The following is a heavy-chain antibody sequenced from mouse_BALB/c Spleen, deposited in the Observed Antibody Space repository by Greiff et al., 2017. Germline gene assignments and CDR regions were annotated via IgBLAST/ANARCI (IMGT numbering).Heavy chain of an antibody. J-gene: IGHJ4*01. CDR2: ISSGGST. CDR3: ARRGVYSNAMDY. D-gene: IGHD2-1*01. CDR1: GFTFSSYA. V-gene: IGHV5-6-5*01. Sequence: EVQGVESGGGLVKPGGSLKLSCAASGFTFSSYAMSWVRQTPEKRLEWVASISSGGSTYYPDSVKGRFTISRDNARNILYLQMSSLRSEDTAMYYCARRGVYSNAMDYWGQGTSVTVSS.